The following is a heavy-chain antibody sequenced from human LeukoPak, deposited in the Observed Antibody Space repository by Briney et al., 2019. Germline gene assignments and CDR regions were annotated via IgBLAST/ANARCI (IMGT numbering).Heavy chain of an antibody. CDR2: IYYSGST. CDR3: ARATLGLGMDV. V-gene: IGHV4-59*01. Sequence: SETLSLTCTVSGGSISSYHWSWIRQPPGKGLEWIGYIYYSGSTNYNPSLKSRVTISVDTSKNQFSLKLSSVTAADTAVYYCARATLGLGMDVWGQGTTVTVSS. CDR1: GGSISSYH. J-gene: IGHJ6*02.